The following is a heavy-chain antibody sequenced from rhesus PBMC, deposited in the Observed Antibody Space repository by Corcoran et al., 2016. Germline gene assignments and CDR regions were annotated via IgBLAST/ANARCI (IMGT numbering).Heavy chain of an antibody. CDR3: ARNSYGAAGH. CDR1: GGSISDSYR. J-gene: IGHJ4*01. D-gene: IGHD6S26*01. CDR2: LYGSSTGT. Sequence: QVQLQESGPGVVKPSETLSLTCAVSGGSISDSYRWSWIRQPPGKGLEWIGYLYGSSTGTNYNPSLKSRVTISKDTSKNQFSLKLSSVTAADTAVYYCARNSYGAAGHWGQGVLVTVSS. V-gene: IGHV4S10*01.